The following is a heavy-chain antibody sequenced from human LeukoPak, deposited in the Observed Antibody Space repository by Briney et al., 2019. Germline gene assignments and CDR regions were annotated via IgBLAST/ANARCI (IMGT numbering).Heavy chain of an antibody. D-gene: IGHD1-1*01. CDR2: ISGSGGNT. CDR3: ARNNWNSRTQRWFYFDY. V-gene: IGHV3-23*01. J-gene: IGHJ4*02. CDR1: GFTFSSYA. Sequence: GGSLRLSCAASGFTFSSYAMSWVRQAPGKGLEWVSAISGSGGNTYYADSVKGRFTVSRDNSKNTVYLQMDSLGAEDTAVYYCARNNWNSRTQRWFYFDYWGQGTLVTVSS.